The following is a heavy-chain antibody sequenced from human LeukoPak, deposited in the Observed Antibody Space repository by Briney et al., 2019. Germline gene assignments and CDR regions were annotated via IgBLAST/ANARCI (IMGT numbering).Heavy chain of an antibody. Sequence: ASVKVSCKASGYIFTSYYMHWVRQAPGQGLEWMGWINPNSGGTNYAQKFRGRVTMTRDTSISTAYTELSRLRSDDTAVYYCARDTAAAGTGNYYYYYMDVWGKGTTVTVSS. D-gene: IGHD6-13*01. CDR2: INPNSGGT. J-gene: IGHJ6*03. V-gene: IGHV1-2*02. CDR1: GYIFTSYY. CDR3: ARDTAAAGTGNYYYYYMDV.